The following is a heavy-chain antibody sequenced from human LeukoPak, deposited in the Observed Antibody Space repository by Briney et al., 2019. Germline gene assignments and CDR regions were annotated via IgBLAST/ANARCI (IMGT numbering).Heavy chain of an antibody. D-gene: IGHD3-22*01. CDR1: GGPFSGYY. V-gene: IGHV4-34*01. Sequence: SETLSLTCAVYGGPFSGYYWSWIRQTPGKGLEWIGEINHSGSSNYNPSLKSRVTISVDTSKNQFSLKLSSVTAADTAVYYCAREAGTSMIVVQNAFDIWGQGTMVTVSS. J-gene: IGHJ3*02. CDR2: INHSGSS. CDR3: AREAGTSMIVVQNAFDI.